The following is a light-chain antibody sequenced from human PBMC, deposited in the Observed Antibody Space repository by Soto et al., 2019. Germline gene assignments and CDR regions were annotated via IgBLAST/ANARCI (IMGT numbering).Light chain of an antibody. CDR1: QSVSSNY. CDR2: GAS. CDR3: QQYSDSPST. Sequence: EIVLTQSPGTLSLSPGERATLSCRASQSVSSNYLVWYQQKPGQALRLLIYGASSRATGIPDRFSGSGSGTDFALTISRLEPEDFAVYYCQQYSDSPSTFGQGTKLEIK. J-gene: IGKJ2*01. V-gene: IGKV3-20*01.